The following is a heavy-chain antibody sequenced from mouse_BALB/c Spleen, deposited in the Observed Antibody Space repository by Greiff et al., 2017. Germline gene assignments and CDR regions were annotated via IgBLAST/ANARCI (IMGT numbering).Heavy chain of an antibody. Sequence: VKLQESGAELAKPGASVKMSCKASGYTFTSYTMHWVKQRPGQGLEWIGYINPSSGYTNYNQKFKDKATLTADKSSSTAYMQLSSLTSEDSAVYYCARGIYYYGSSYDYYAMDYWGQGTSVTVSS. CDR3: ARGIYYYGSSYDYYAMDY. CDR1: GYTFTSYT. J-gene: IGHJ4*01. V-gene: IGHV1-4*01. D-gene: IGHD1-1*01. CDR2: INPSSGYT.